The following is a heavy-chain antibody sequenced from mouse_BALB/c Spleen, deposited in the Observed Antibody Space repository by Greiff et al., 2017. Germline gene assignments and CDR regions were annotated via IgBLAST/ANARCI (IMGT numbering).Heavy chain of an antibody. D-gene: IGHD2-14*01. Sequence: EVKLMESGGGLVKPGGSLKLSCAASGFTFSSYAMSWVRQTPEKRLEWVASISSGGSTYYPDSVKGRFTISRDNARNILYLQMSSLRSEDTAMYYCARDRYDDGSWFAYWGQGTLVTVSA. V-gene: IGHV5-6-5*01. J-gene: IGHJ3*01. CDR1: GFTFSSYA. CDR2: ISSGGST. CDR3: ARDRYDDGSWFAY.